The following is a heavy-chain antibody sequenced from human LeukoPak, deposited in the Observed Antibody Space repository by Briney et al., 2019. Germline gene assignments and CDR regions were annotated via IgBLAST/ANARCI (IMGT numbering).Heavy chain of an antibody. CDR1: GFIVSSYY. Sequence: GGSLRLSCAASGFIVSSYYMSWVRQAPGMGLEWVSVVYNSGTTYYRDSVKGRFTISRDTSTNTLHLEMNNLRLDDTALYYCARENPSDSSRWSHWGQGTLVTVSS. CDR3: ARENPSDSSRWSH. CDR2: VYNSGTT. J-gene: IGHJ4*02. V-gene: IGHV3-66*01. D-gene: IGHD6-13*01.